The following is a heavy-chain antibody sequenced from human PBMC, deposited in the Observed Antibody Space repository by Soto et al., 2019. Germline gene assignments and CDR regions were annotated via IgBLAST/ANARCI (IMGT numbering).Heavy chain of an antibody. CDR3: VRSNLYGNFHGGWSYYHYGMDV. CDR2: IYPADSET. CDR1: GYSFNSYW. Sequence: PGESLKISCKASGYSFNSYWIGWVRQLPGRGLEWMGIIYPADSETRYRPSLQGQVTISADKSVNTAYLQWSNLKASDTAMYYWVRSNLYGNFHGGWSYYHYGMDVWGQGTSVTV. D-gene: IGHD2-15*01. V-gene: IGHV5-51*01. J-gene: IGHJ6*02.